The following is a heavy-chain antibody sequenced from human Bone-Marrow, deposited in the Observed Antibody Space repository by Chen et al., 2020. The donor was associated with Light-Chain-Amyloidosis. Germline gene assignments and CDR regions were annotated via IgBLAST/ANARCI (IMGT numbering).Heavy chain of an antibody. J-gene: IGHJ3*02. Sequence: EGQLVQSGGGLVQPGGSLRLCCEASGFTFSGYWMSWVRQAPGKGLEWVANIKQSGSDKDYLEYVKGRFTISRDNGKNSLYLQMNNLRAEDTAVYYCARVGDGSNRSEALEIWGQGTMVTVSS. V-gene: IGHV3-7*01. CDR1: GFTFSGYW. CDR3: ARVGDGSNRSEALEI. D-gene: IGHD3-10*01. CDR2: IKQSGSDK.